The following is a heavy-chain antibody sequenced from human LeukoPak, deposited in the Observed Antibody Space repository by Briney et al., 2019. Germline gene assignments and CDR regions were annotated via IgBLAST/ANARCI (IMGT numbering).Heavy chain of an antibody. D-gene: IGHD3-16*01. CDR1: GGSISSYY. CDR2: IHYSGST. V-gene: IGHV4-59*12. CDR3: ARDLGRLGYYYGMDV. Sequence: KPSETLSLTCTVSGGSISSYYWSWIRQPPGKGLQWIGYIHYSGSTNYNPSLKSRVTISVDTSKNQFSLKLSTVTAADTAVYYCARDLGRLGYYYGMDVWGQGTTVTVSS. J-gene: IGHJ6*02.